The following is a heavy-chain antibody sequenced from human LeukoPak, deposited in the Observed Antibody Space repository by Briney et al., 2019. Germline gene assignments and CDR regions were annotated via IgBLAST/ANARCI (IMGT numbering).Heavy chain of an antibody. CDR3: AKKGSGVDGYKLYYYYMDV. D-gene: IGHD5-24*01. Sequence: PGGSLRLSCAASGFTFSSYEMNWVRQAPGKGLEWVSAISGSGGSTYYADSAKGRFTISRDNSKNTLYLQMNSLRAEDTAVYYCAKKGSGVDGYKLYYYYMDVWGKGTTVTISS. J-gene: IGHJ6*03. CDR2: ISGSGGST. CDR1: GFTFSSYE. V-gene: IGHV3-23*01.